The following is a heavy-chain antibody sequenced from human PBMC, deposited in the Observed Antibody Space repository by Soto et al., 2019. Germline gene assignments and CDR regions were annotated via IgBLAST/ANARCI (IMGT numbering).Heavy chain of an antibody. CDR1: GYTFTSYG. D-gene: IGHD5-18*01. J-gene: IGHJ4*02. CDR2: ISAYNGNT. Sequence: ASVKVSCKASGYTFTSYGISWVRQAPGQGLEWMGWISAYNGNTNYAQKLQGRVTMTTDTSTSTAYMELRSLRSDDTAVYYCARVRTGYSYGGGVMYWGQGTLVTVSS. V-gene: IGHV1-18*01. CDR3: ARVRTGYSYGGGVMY.